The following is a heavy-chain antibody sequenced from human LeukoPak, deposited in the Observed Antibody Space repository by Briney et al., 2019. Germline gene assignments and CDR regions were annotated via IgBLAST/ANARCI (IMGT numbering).Heavy chain of an antibody. CDR3: ARHGRIAARPRDIDY. V-gene: IGHV4-34*01. CDR1: GGSFSGYY. Sequence: SETLSLTCAVYGGSFSGYYWSWIRQPPGKGLEWIGEINHSGSTNYNPSLKSRVTISVDTSKNQFSLKLSSVTAADTAVYYCARHGRIAARPRDIDYWGQGTLVTVSS. J-gene: IGHJ4*02. D-gene: IGHD6-6*01. CDR2: INHSGST.